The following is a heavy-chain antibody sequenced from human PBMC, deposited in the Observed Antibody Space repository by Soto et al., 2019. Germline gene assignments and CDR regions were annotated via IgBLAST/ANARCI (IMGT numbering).Heavy chain of an antibody. D-gene: IGHD1-7*01. J-gene: IGHJ4*02. Sequence: PSQTLSLTCAISGDSVSSNGATWNWIRQSPSRGLEWLGRTYYRSAWYNDYAVSVRGRITINPDTSKNQFSLHLDSVTPEDTAVYFCASGWNYEFYWGQGMLVTVSS. CDR2: TYYRSAWYN. V-gene: IGHV6-1*01. CDR1: GDSVSSNGAT. CDR3: ASGWNYEFY.